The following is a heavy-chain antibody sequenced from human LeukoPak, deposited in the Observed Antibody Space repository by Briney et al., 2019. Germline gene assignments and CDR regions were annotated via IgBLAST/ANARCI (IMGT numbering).Heavy chain of an antibody. D-gene: IGHD3-3*01. V-gene: IGHV3-21*01. CDR3: ARAPPRVRFLEWLSNDY. CDR1: GFTFSSYS. Sequence: PGGSLRLSCAASGFTFSSYSMNWVRQAPGKGLEWVSSISSSSSYIYYADSVKGRFTISRDNAKNSLYLQMNSLRAEDTAVYYCARAPPRVRFLEWLSNDYWGQGTLVTVSS. J-gene: IGHJ4*02. CDR2: ISSSSSYI.